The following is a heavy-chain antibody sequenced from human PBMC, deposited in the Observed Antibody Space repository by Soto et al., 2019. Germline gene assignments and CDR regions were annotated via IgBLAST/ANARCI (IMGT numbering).Heavy chain of an antibody. Sequence: QVQLAQSGAEVRKPGSSVKVSCGASGGSFSDFAFSWVRQAPGQGLEWMGGIIPMFAASKYAQRFQDRVRITADESTNTVHLALSSLTSDDTATYYCARGGIVAVPAALSSYHDYTNYRFDSWGQGTLVTVSS. CDR1: GGSFSDFA. V-gene: IGHV1-69*01. D-gene: IGHD2-15*01. J-gene: IGHJ4*02. CDR3: ARGGIVAVPAALSSYHDYTNYRFDS. CDR2: IIPMFAAS.